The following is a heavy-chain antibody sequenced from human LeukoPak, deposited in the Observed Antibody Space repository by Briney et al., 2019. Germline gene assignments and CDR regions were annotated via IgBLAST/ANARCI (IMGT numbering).Heavy chain of an antibody. CDR2: IIPIFGTA. CDR3: ASSPIFGVVTHLYYFDY. D-gene: IGHD3-3*01. V-gene: IGHV1-69*13. Sequence: SVKVSCKASGGTFSSYAISWVRQAPGQGLEWMGGIIPIFGTANYAQKFQGRVTITADESTSTAYMELSSLRSEDTAVYYCASSPIFGVVTHLYYFDYWGQGTLVAVSS. J-gene: IGHJ4*02. CDR1: GGTFSSYA.